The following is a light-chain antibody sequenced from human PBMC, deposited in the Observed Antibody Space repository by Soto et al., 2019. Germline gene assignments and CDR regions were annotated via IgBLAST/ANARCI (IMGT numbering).Light chain of an antibody. CDR3: CSYTASDIWV. V-gene: IGLV2-11*01. Sequence: QSALTQPRSVSGSPGQSVTISCTGTNSDVGGYNFVSWYQQLPGKAPKLMISAVSQRPSGVPDCFSGSKSGNTASLTISGLQADDEADYFCCSYTASDIWVFGGGTKVTVL. CDR1: NSDVGGYNF. CDR2: AVS. J-gene: IGLJ3*02.